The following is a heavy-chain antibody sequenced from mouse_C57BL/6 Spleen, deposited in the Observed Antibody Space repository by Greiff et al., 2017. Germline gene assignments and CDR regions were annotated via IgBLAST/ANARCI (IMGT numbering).Heavy chain of an antibody. V-gene: IGHV1-80*01. Sequence: QVQLQQSGAELVKPGASVKISCKASGYAFSSYWMNWVKQRPGKGLEWIGQIYPGDGDTNYNGQFKGKATLTADKSSSTAYMQLCSLTSEDSAVYFCASFYYGSSYVSYAMDYWGQGTSVTVSS. D-gene: IGHD1-1*01. CDR1: GYAFSSYW. CDR3: ASFYYGSSYVSYAMDY. J-gene: IGHJ4*01. CDR2: IYPGDGDT.